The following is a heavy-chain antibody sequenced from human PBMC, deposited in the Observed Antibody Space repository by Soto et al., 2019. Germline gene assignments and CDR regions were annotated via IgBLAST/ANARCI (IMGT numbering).Heavy chain of an antibody. CDR2: INHSGST. CDR3: ARGGYDILTGYYIYYYGMDV. Sequence: TSQTLSLTCAVYGGSLSGYHWSWILQPTGKGLEWIGEINHSGSTNYNPSLKSRVPISVDTSKNQFSLKLSSVTAADTAVYYCARGGYDILTGYYIYYYGMDVWGQGTTVTVSS. D-gene: IGHD3-9*01. CDR1: GGSLSGYH. J-gene: IGHJ6*02. V-gene: IGHV4-34*01.